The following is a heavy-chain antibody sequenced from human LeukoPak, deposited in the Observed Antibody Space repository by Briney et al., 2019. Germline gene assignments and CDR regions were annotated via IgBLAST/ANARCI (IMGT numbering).Heavy chain of an antibody. J-gene: IGHJ3*02. CDR3: ARDPVWFGDYAFDI. D-gene: IGHD3-10*01. Sequence: QPGGSLRLSCAASGFTFSSYGMSWVRQAPGKGLEWVSAISGSGGSTYYADSVKGRFTISRDNSKNSLYLQMNSLRAEDTAVYYCARDPVWFGDYAFDIWGQGTMVTVSS. V-gene: IGHV3-23*01. CDR1: GFTFSSYG. CDR2: ISGSGGST.